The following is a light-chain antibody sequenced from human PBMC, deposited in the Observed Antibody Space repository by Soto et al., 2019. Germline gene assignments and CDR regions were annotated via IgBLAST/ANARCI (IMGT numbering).Light chain of an antibody. Sequence: SALTQPASLSGSPGQSITISCTGTSSDVGGYNYVSWYQQHPGKAPKLMIYDVSNRPSGVSNRFSGSKSGNTASLTISGLQAEDEADYYCSSYRASSTTHYVFGPGTKLTVL. CDR2: DVS. CDR3: SSYRASSTTHYV. CDR1: SSDVGGYNY. J-gene: IGLJ1*01. V-gene: IGLV2-14*03.